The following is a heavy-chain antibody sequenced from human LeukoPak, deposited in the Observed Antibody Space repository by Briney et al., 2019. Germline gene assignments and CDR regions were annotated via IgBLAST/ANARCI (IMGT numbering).Heavy chain of an antibody. J-gene: IGHJ4*02. Sequence: GGSLRLSCAASGLTFSSYAMSWVRQAPGKGLEWVSAVSGSGSSTYYADSVKGRFAISRDNSKNTLYLQMNSLRAEDTAVYYCAKRDSSSWNLDYWGQGTLVTVSS. D-gene: IGHD6-13*01. CDR2: VSGSGSST. CDR1: GLTFSSYA. CDR3: AKRDSSSWNLDY. V-gene: IGHV3-23*01.